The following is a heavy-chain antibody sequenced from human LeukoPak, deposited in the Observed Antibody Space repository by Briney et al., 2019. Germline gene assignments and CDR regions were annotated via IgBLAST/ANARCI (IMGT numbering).Heavy chain of an antibody. D-gene: IGHD3-10*01. CDR3: AKGRVRGVINSYYFDY. Sequence: GGSLRLSCAASGFTFSSYGMHWVRQAPGKGLEWVAVISYDGSNKCYADSVKGRFTLSRDNSKNTLHLQMNSLRAEDTAVYYCAKGRVRGVINSYYFDYWGQGTLVTVSS. CDR1: GFTFSSYG. V-gene: IGHV3-30*18. J-gene: IGHJ4*02. CDR2: ISYDGSNK.